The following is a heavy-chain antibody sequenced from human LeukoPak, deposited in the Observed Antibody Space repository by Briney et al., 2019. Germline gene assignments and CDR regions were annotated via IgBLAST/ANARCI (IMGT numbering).Heavy chain of an antibody. CDR2: ITGSGDNT. CDR1: GFTFSNYA. J-gene: IGHJ5*02. Sequence: GGSLRLSCAASGFTFSNYALMWVRQAPGKGLEWISSITGSGDNTFYSDSVKGRFSLSRDNSKNILYLQMYSLGAEDTAIYYCAKGKASGLVDWFDPWGQGTLVTVSS. CDR3: AKGKASGLVDWFDP. D-gene: IGHD6-13*01. V-gene: IGHV3-23*01.